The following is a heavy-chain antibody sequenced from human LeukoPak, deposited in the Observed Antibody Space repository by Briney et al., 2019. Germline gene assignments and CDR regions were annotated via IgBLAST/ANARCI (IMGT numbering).Heavy chain of an antibody. CDR3: ARDRIAVYSDY. V-gene: IGHV3-21*01. D-gene: IGHD2/OR15-2a*01. Sequence: GGSLRLSCAASGFTFSSYSMNWVRQAPGKGLEWVSSISSSSSSYIYYADSVKGRFTISRDNAKNSLYLQMNSLRAEDTAVYYCARDRIAVYSDYWGQGTLVTVSS. CDR1: GFTFSSYS. CDR2: ISSSSSSYI. J-gene: IGHJ4*02.